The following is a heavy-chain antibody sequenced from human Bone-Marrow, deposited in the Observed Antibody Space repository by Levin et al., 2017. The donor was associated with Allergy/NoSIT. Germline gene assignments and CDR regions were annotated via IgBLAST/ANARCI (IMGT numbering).Heavy chain of an antibody. CDR1: GFIFSDYY. V-gene: IGHV3-11*01. J-gene: IGHJ4*02. CDR3: ARDGDYGGQYDL. Sequence: PGGSLRLSCAASGFIFSDYYMSWIRQAPGKGLEWIAYMSSSGTTIYYADSVKGRFTISRDAAKNSVYLQMNSLRAEDTAVYYCARDGDYGGQYDLWGQGSLVTVSS. CDR2: MSSSGTTI. D-gene: IGHD4-23*01.